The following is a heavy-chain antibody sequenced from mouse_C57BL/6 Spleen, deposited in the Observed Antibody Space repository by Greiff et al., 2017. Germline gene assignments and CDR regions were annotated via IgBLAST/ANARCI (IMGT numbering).Heavy chain of an antibody. D-gene: IGHD2-1*01. J-gene: IGHJ3*01. CDR3: AGGNHAWFAY. CDR1: GYSITSGYY. CDR2: ISYDGSN. V-gene: IGHV3-6*01. Sequence: DVKLQESGPGLVKPSQSLSLTCSVTGYSITSGYYWNWIRQFPGNKLEWMGYISYDGSNNYNPSLKNRISITRDTSKNQFFLKLNSVTTEDTATYYCAGGNHAWFAYWGQGTLVTVSA.